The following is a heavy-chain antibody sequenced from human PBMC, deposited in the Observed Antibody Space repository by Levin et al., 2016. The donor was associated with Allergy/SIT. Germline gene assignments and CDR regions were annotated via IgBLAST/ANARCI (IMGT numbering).Heavy chain of an antibody. CDR1: GFTFSSYS. Sequence: GGSLRLSCAASGFTFSSYSMNWVRQAPGKGLEWVSSISSSSSYIYYADSVKGRFTISRDNAKNSLYLQMNSLRAEDTAVYYCARGPVMTTVTKRSWYYFDYWGQGTLVTVSS. V-gene: IGHV3-21*01. CDR2: ISSSSSYI. J-gene: IGHJ4*02. D-gene: IGHD4-17*01. CDR3: ARGPVMTTVTKRSWYYFDY.